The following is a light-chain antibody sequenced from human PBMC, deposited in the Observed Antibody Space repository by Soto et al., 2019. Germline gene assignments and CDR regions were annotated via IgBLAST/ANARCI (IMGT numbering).Light chain of an antibody. CDR3: SSHSSSSTPYV. V-gene: IGLV2-14*01. CDR2: EVS. CDR1: SSDVGAYNY. J-gene: IGLJ1*01. Sequence: QSVLTQPASGSGSTGQSIIISCTGTSSDVGAYNYVSWYHQHPGKAPKLMIYEVSNRPSGVSNRFSASKSGNTASLTISGLQAEDEADYYCSSHSSSSTPYVFGSGTKVTVL.